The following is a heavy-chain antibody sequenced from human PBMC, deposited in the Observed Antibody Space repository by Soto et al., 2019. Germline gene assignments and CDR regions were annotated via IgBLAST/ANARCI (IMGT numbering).Heavy chain of an antibody. CDR1: GFTFSSYW. CDR2: INSDGSST. CDR3: ARYKNYYYGTDV. V-gene: IGHV3-74*01. Sequence: GGSLRLSCAASGFTFSSYWMHWVRQAPGKGLVWVSRINSDGSSTSYADSVKGRFTISRDNAKNTLYLQMNSLRAEDTAVYYCARYKNYYYGTDVWGQGTTVTVSS. D-gene: IGHD1-20*01. J-gene: IGHJ6*02.